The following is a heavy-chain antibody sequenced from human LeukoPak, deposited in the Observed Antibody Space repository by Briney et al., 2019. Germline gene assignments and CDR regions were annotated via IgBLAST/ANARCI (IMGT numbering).Heavy chain of an antibody. CDR3: ARPHYYYYYMDV. V-gene: IGHV4-34*01. CDR2: INHSGST. J-gene: IGHJ6*03. Sequence: TSSETLSLTCAVYGGSFSGYYWSWIRQPPGKGLEWIGEINHSGSTNYNPSLKSRVTISVDTSKNQFSLKLSSVTAADTAVYYCARPHYYYYYMDVWGKGSTVTVSS. CDR1: GGSFSGYY.